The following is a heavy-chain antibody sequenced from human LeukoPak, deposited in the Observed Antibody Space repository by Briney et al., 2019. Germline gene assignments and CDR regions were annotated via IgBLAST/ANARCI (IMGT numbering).Heavy chain of an antibody. CDR2: ISYDGSNK. CDR1: GFTLTTTG. J-gene: IGHJ5*02. D-gene: IGHD4/OR15-4a*01. Sequence: GGSLRLSCGAPGFTLTTTGMHGGPQAPGKGLEWVAVISYDGSNKYYADSVKGRFTISRDNSKNTLYLQMNSLRAGDTAVYYGVNYCFVDYGVYKVRDNGFDGWGQGTLVTVSS. V-gene: IGHV3-30*18. CDR3: VNYCFVDYGVYKVRDNGFDG.